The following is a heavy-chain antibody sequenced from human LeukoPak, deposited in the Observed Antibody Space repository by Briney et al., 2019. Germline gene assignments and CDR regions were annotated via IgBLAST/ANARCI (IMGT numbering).Heavy chain of an antibody. D-gene: IGHD1-1*01. CDR2: IYHSGST. CDR1: GGSISSYY. J-gene: IGHJ5*02. Sequence: SETLSLTCTVSGGSISSYYWSWIRQPPGKGLEWIGYIYHSGSTNYNPSLKSRVTISVDKSKNQFSLKLSSVTAADTAVYYCARKTAPNDVFPRVIDPWGQGTLVTVSS. CDR3: ARKTAPNDVFPRVIDP. V-gene: IGHV4-59*12.